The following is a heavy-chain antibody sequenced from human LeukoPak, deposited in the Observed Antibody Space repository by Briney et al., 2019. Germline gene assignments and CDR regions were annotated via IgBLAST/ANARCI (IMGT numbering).Heavy chain of an antibody. CDR2: ISSSSSYI. D-gene: IGHD3-10*01. V-gene: IGHV3-21*01. CDR3: ARAHSITMVRGSFDY. Sequence: PGGSLRLSCAASGFTFSSYSMNWVRQAPGKGLEWVSSISSSSSYIYYADSVKGRFTISRDNAKNTLYLQMNSLRAEGTAVYYCARAHSITMVRGSFDYWGQGTLVTVSS. CDR1: GFTFSSYS. J-gene: IGHJ4*02.